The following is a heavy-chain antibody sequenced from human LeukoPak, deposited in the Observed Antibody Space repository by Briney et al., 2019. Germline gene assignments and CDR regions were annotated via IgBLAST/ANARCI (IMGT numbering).Heavy chain of an antibody. Sequence: SVKVSCKASGGTFSSYAISWVRQAPGQGLEWMGRIIPILGIANYAQKFQGRVTITADKSTSTAYMELGSLRSEDTAVYYCARESGYSGYDAAYGMDVWGQGTTVTVSS. CDR1: GGTFSSYA. J-gene: IGHJ6*02. V-gene: IGHV1-69*04. CDR2: IIPILGIA. CDR3: ARESGYSGYDAAYGMDV. D-gene: IGHD5-12*01.